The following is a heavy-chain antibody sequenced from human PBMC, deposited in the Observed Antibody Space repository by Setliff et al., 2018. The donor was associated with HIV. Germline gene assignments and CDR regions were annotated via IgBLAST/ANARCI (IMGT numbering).Heavy chain of an antibody. V-gene: IGHV4-34*01. J-gene: IGHJ5*02. CDR3: ANRLYYYDSSGSLREEGFDP. D-gene: IGHD3-22*01. CDR2: INHSGKT. Sequence: SETLSLTCAVYGGSLSGHYWTWIRQPPGEGLEWIGEINHSGKTNYNPSLKSRVTISVDTSKNQFSLKVTSVTAADTAVHYCANRLYYYDSSGSLREEGFDPWGQGTLVTVSS. CDR1: GGSLSGHY.